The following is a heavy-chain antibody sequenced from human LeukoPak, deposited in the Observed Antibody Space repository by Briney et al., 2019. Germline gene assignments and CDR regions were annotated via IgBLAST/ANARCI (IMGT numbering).Heavy chain of an antibody. D-gene: IGHD3-3*01. CDR3: AKGGSGYYYNNGMDA. J-gene: IGHJ6*02. CDR1: GFMFSSYA. CDR2: ISGSGDRT. Sequence: PGGSLRLSCAASGFMFSSYAMSWVRQAPGKGLEWVSDISGSGDRTNQADSVKGRFTISRDNSKNTLYLQMNSLRAEDTAVYYCAKGGSGYYYNNGMDAWGQGTTVTVSS. V-gene: IGHV3-23*01.